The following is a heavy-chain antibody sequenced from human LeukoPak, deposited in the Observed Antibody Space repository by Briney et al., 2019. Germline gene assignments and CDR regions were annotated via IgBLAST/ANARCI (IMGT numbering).Heavy chain of an antibody. CDR1: GFTFSSYA. CDR2: ISYDGSNK. CDR3: ARGLTQIPSLATGLGH. J-gene: IGHJ4*02. D-gene: IGHD2-21*02. V-gene: IGHV3-30*04. Sequence: PGGSLRLSCAASGFTFSSYAMHWVRQAPGKGLEWVAVISYDGSNKYYADSVKGRFTISRDNSKNTLYLEMNSLRAEDTAVYYCARGLTQIPSLATGLGHWGQGTLVTVSS.